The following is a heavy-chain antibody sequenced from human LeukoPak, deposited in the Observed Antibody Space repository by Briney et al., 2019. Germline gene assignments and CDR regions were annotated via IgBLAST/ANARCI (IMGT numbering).Heavy chain of an antibody. V-gene: IGHV4-34*01. J-gene: IGHJ5*02. CDR3: ARAGVVVAATPTGWFDP. Sequence: SETLSLTCAVYGGSFSGYYWSWIRQPPGKVLEWIGDINHSGSTNYNPSLKSRVTISVDTSKNQFSLKLSSVTAADTAVYYCARAGVVVAATPTGWFDPWGQGTLVTVSS. D-gene: IGHD2-15*01. CDR1: GGSFSGYY. CDR2: INHSGST.